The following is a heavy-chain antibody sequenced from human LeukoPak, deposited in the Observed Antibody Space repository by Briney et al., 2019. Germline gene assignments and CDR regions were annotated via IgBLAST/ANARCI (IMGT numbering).Heavy chain of an antibody. CDR2: ISGSGGST. V-gene: IGHV3-23*01. Sequence: GGSLRLSCAASGFTFSSYAMSWVRQAPGKGLEWVSAISGSGGSTYYADSVKGRFTISRDNSKNTLYLQMNSLRAEDTAVYYCAKDDPPHLALRFLEWFDYWGQGTLVTVSS. CDR1: GFTFSSYA. CDR3: AKDDPPHLALRFLEWFDY. D-gene: IGHD3-3*01. J-gene: IGHJ4*02.